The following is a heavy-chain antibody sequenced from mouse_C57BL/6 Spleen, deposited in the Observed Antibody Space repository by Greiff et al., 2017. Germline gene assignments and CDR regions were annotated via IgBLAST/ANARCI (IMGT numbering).Heavy chain of an antibody. Sequence: QVQLQQPGAELVRPGSSVKLSCKASGYTFTSYWMHWVKQRPIQGLEWIGNIDPSDSETHYNQKFKDKATLTVDKSSSTAYMQLSSLTSEDSAVYYWARSTTVVATDWYFDVWGTGTTVTVSS. CDR2: IDPSDSET. D-gene: IGHD1-1*01. CDR1: GYTFTSYW. J-gene: IGHJ1*03. V-gene: IGHV1-52*01. CDR3: ARSTTVVATDWYFDV.